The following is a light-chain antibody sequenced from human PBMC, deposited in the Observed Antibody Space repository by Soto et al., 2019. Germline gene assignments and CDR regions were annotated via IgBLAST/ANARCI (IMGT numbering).Light chain of an antibody. J-gene: IGKJ1*01. CDR3: QQYASAPWT. CDR1: QSVTSQY. CDR2: GAS. V-gene: IGKV3-20*01. Sequence: EIVLTQSPGTLSLSPGERATLSCGASQSVTSQYLAWYQQKAGQAPRLLIYGASSRATGIPDRFSGSGSGTDFTLTLNRLEPEDFAVYDCQQYASAPWTFGPGTKVEI.